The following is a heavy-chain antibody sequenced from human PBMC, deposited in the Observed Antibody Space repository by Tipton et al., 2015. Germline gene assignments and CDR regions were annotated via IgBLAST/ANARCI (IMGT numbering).Heavy chain of an antibody. CDR2: IIPIFGKA. V-gene: IGHV1-69*01. CDR1: GGIFNNYA. CDR3: AREGHSGYYFDY. Sequence: QLVQSGAEVKKPGSSVKVSCKASGGIFNNYAISWVRQAPGQGLEWMGGIIPIFGKANYGQKFHDRVTITADESTSTAYMELSRLRSEDTAIYYCAREGHSGYYFDYWGQGTLVTVSS. J-gene: IGHJ4*02. D-gene: IGHD2-21*01.